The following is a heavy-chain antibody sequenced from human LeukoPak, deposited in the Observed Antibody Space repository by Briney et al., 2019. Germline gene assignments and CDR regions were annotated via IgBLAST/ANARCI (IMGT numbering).Heavy chain of an antibody. J-gene: IGHJ3*02. CDR1: GFTFTSSA. CDR3: AAFSLGDYDYGDYTDAFDI. Sequence: GTSVKVSCKASGFTFTSSAMQWMRQARGQRLEWIGWIVVGSGNTNYAQKFQERVTITRDMSTSTAYMELSSLRSEDMAVYYCAAFSLGDYDYGDYTDAFDIWGQGTMVTVSS. CDR2: IVVGSGNT. D-gene: IGHD4-17*01. V-gene: IGHV1-58*02.